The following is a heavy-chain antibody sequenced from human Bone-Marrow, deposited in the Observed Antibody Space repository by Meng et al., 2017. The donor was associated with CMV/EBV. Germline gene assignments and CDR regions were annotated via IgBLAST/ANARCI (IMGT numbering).Heavy chain of an antibody. J-gene: IGHJ6*02. CDR2: IYYSGST. CDR3: ARAGVPAANPFYGMDV. CDR1: GGSISSYY. D-gene: IGHD2-2*01. Sequence: SETLSLTCTVSGGSISSYYWSWIRQPPGKGLEWIGYIYYSGSTNYNPSLKSRVTISVDTSKNQFSLKLSSVTAADTAVYYCARAGVPAANPFYGMDVWGQGPPFPVSS. V-gene: IGHV4-59*01.